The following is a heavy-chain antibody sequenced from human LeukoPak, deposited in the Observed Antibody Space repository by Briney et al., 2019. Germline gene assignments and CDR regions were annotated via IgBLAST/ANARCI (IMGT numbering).Heavy chain of an antibody. CDR2: ISAYNGNT. D-gene: IGHD1-26*01. Sequence: ASVKVSCKASGYTFTSYGISWVRQAPGQGLEWMGWISAYNGNTNYAQKLQGRVTMTTDTSTSTAYMELRSLRSEDTAVYYCARDKTASIVGATYDYWGQGTLVTVSS. J-gene: IGHJ4*02. CDR1: GYTFTSYG. CDR3: ARDKTASIVGATYDY. V-gene: IGHV1-18*01.